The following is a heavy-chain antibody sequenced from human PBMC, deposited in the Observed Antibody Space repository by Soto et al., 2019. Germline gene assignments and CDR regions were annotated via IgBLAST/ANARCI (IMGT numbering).Heavy chain of an antibody. Sequence: SETLSLTCTVSGGSISSYYWSWIRQPPGKGLEWIGYIYYSGSTNYNPSLKSRVTISVDTSKNQFSLKLSSVTAADTAVYYCARVYYDILTGYRGEYFDYWGQGALVTVSS. D-gene: IGHD3-9*01. CDR2: IYYSGST. V-gene: IGHV4-59*01. CDR1: GGSISSYY. J-gene: IGHJ4*02. CDR3: ARVYYDILTGYRGEYFDY.